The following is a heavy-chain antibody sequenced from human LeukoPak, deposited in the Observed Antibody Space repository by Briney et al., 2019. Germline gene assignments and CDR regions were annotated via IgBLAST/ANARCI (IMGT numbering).Heavy chain of an antibody. V-gene: IGHV3-33*06. CDR2: IWYDGNTK. CDR1: GFTFISYG. CDR3: AKSRTGHDAFDV. Sequence: GGSLRLSCAASGFTFISYGMHWVRQAPGKGLEWEAIIWYDGNTKYYSESVKGRFTISRDNSKNTLYLQMNSLRAEDTAVYYCAKSRTGHDAFDVWGQGTLVTVSS. D-gene: IGHD3/OR15-3a*01. J-gene: IGHJ3*01.